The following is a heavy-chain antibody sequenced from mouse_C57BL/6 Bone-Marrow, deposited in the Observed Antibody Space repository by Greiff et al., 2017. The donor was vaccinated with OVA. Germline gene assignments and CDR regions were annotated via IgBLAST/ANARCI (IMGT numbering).Heavy chain of an antibody. Sequence: EVQGVESGGGLVKPGGSLKLSCAASGFTFSSYAMSWVRQTPEKRLEWVATISDGGSYTYYPDNVKGRFTISRDNAKNSLYLQMSHLKSEDTAMYYCARGENYGSSYEGFAYWGQGTLVTVSA. V-gene: IGHV5-4*01. CDR2: ISDGGSYT. D-gene: IGHD1-1*01. CDR3: ARGENYGSSYEGFAY. J-gene: IGHJ3*01. CDR1: GFTFSSYA.